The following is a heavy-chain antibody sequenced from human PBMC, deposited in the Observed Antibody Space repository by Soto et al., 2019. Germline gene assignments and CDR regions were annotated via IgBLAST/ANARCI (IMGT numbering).Heavy chain of an antibody. V-gene: IGHV3-23*01. CDR1: GFNFSSYA. D-gene: IGHD1-1*01. CDR2: LTGSGSAT. Sequence: EVQLLESGGGLVQPGGSLRLSCAASGFNFSSYAMSWVRQAPGKGLEWVSGLTGSGSATYYAASVEGRFTISRDNSKKTLYLAMNSLRAEDTAVYYCAKGYRWNPGGPDYWGQGTPVTVSS. J-gene: IGHJ4*02. CDR3: AKGYRWNPGGPDY.